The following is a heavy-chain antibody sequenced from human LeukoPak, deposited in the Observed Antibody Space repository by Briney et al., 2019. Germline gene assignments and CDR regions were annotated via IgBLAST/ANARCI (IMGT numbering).Heavy chain of an antibody. D-gene: IGHD3-22*01. CDR2: ISSSGSTI. J-gene: IGHJ3*02. V-gene: IGHV3-48*03. CDR1: GFTFSSYE. Sequence: GGSLRLSCAASGFTFSSYEMNWVRQAPGKGLEWVSYISSSGSTIYYADSVKGRFTISRDNAKNSLYLQMNSLRAEDTAVYYCARATYYDSSSAFDIWGQGTMVTLSS. CDR3: ARATYYDSSSAFDI.